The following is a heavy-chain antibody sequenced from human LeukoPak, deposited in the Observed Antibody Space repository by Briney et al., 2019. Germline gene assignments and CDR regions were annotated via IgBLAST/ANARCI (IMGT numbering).Heavy chain of an antibody. CDR3: ARARGYSYGYRTHGSYYYYYMDV. CDR1: GGSVSDYY. CDR2: INHSGST. J-gene: IGHJ6*03. V-gene: IGHV4-34*01. D-gene: IGHD5-18*01. Sequence: KSSGTLSLTCTISGGSVSDYYWSWIRQPPGKGLEWIGEINHSGSTNYNPSLKSRVAISVDTSKNQFSLKLSSVTAADTAVYYCARARGYSYGYRTHGSYYYYYMDVWGKGTTVTVPS.